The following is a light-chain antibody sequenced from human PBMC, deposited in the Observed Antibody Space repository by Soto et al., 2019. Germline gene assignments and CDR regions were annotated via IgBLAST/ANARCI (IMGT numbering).Light chain of an antibody. CDR1: QSVSSSY. Sequence: EIVLTQPPGTLSLSPGERATLSCRASQSVSSSYLAWYQQKPGQAPRLLIYGASSRATGIPDRFSGSGSGTDFTLTISRLEPEDLAVYYCQQYGSSPTFGQGTKVDIK. J-gene: IGKJ1*01. CDR3: QQYGSSPT. V-gene: IGKV3-20*01. CDR2: GAS.